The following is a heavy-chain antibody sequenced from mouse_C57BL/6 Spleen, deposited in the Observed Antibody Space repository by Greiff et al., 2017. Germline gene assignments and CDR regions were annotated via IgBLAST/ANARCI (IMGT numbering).Heavy chain of an antibody. V-gene: IGHV6-3*01. Sequence: EVHLVESGGGLVQPGGSMKLSCVASGFTFSNYWMNWVRQSPEKGLEWVAQIRLKSDNYATHYAESVKGRFTISRDDSKSSVYLQMNNLRAEDTGIYYCTGSWDWYFDVWGTGTTVTVSS. CDR2: IRLKSDNYAT. D-gene: IGHD4-1*01. J-gene: IGHJ1*03. CDR3: TGSWDWYFDV. CDR1: GFTFSNYW.